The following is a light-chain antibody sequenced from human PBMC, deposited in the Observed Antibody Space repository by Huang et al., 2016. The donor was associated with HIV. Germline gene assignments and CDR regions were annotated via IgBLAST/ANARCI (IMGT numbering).Light chain of an antibody. Sequence: DIQLTQSPSSLSASVGDRVTITCQASQGMSNYLNWYQQKPGKAPNILIYDASKLETGFTTIFSGSGSGTDFTVTISSLQPEDIATYYCQHYDNLPPLTFGGGTKVEIK. CDR3: QHYDNLPPLT. CDR1: QGMSNY. V-gene: IGKV1-33*01. CDR2: DAS. J-gene: IGKJ4*01.